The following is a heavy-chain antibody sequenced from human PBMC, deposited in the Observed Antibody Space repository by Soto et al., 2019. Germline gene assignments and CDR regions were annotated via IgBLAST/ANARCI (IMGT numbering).Heavy chain of an antibody. D-gene: IGHD2-2*01. CDR2: LDAEDGET. J-gene: IGHJ4*02. Sequence: ASVKVSCKVSGHSLSDLSIHWVRQAPGKGLERMGGLDAEDGETIYAQKLQGRGTMTEDTSTDTAYMELSSLTSEDTAMYYCATLPRTIERTPAAIGSFDSGGQGTLVTVSS. CDR3: ATLPRTIERTPAAIGSFDS. CDR1: GHSLSDLS. V-gene: IGHV1-24*01.